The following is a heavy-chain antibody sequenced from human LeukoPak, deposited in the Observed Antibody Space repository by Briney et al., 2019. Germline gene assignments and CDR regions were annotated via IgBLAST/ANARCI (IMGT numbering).Heavy chain of an antibody. D-gene: IGHD6-19*01. CDR1: GGSVSSYY. J-gene: IGHJ2*01. Sequence: SSETLSFTCTVSGGSVSSYYGSWIRKPPGKGLEGIGYIYSSENTKYNSSLESRVTMSVDTSKNQFFLKLSSVTAADTAVYYCARFHSGPSGWYVLWYFDLWGRGTLVTVSS. V-gene: IGHV4-4*09. CDR2: IYSSENT. CDR3: ARFHSGPSGWYVLWYFDL.